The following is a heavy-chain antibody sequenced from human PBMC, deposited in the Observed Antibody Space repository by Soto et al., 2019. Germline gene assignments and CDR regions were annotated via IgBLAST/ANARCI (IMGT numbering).Heavy chain of an antibody. D-gene: IGHD3-9*01. Sequence: LVESGGGLVHAGESLRLSCAVSGFSVSNNYMTWVRQAPGKGLEWISVIYSDGTTYHADSVKGRFIASRDNSQNTLYLQMNNLRVEDSAVYFCARDTHSAVRSDWWGQGTLVTVAS. CDR3: ARDTHSAVRSDW. V-gene: IGHV3-66*01. CDR1: GFSVSNNY. CDR2: IYSDGTT. J-gene: IGHJ4*02.